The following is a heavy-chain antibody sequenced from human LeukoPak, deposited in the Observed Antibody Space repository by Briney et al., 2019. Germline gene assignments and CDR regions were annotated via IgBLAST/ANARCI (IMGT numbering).Heavy chain of an antibody. CDR2: IIPIFGTA. J-gene: IGHJ4*02. CDR3: VRVRHDSSGYYYFDY. Sequence: SVKVSCKASGGTFSSYAISWVRQAPGQGLEWMGGIIPIFGTANYAQKFQGRVTITTDESTSTAYMELSSLRSEDTAVYYCVRVRHDSSGYYYFDYWGQGTLVTVSS. CDR1: GGTFSSYA. D-gene: IGHD3-22*01. V-gene: IGHV1-69*05.